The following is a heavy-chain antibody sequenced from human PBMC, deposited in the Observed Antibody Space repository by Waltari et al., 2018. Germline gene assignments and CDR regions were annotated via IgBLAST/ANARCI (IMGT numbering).Heavy chain of an antibody. V-gene: IGHV1-2*06. D-gene: IGHD6-19*01. CDR1: GYTFTGYY. Sequence: QVQLVQSGAEVKKPGASVKVSCKASGYTFTGYYMHWVRQAPGQGLEWMGRINPNSGGTNYAQKFQGRVTMTRDTSISTAYMELSRLRSDDTAVYYCARDGMDSSGWNPWNYWGQGTLVTVSS. CDR2: INPNSGGT. CDR3: ARDGMDSSGWNPWNY. J-gene: IGHJ4*02.